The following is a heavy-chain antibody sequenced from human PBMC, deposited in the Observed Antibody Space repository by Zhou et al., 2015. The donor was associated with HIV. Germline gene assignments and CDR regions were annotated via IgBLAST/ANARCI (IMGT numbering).Heavy chain of an antibody. CDR1: GGTFSSYA. V-gene: IGHV1-69*01. CDR2: IIPIFGTA. D-gene: IGHD1-20*01. Sequence: QVQLVQSGAEVKKPGSSVKVSCKASGGTFSSYAISWVRQAPGQGLEWMGGIIPIFGTANYAQKFQGRVTITADESTSTAYMELSSLRSEDTAVYYCARDLSAWPNWNHRPNENWFDPWGQGTLVTVSS. CDR3: ARDLSAWPNWNHRPNENWFDP. J-gene: IGHJ5*02.